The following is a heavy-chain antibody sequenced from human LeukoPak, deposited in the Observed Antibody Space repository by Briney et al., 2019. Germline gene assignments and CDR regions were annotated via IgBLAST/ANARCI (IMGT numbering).Heavy chain of an antibody. D-gene: IGHD1-26*01. J-gene: IGHJ3*02. CDR2: ISGSSSYI. V-gene: IGHV3-21*01. Sequence: GGSLRLSCAASGFTFSSYSMNWVRQAPGKGLEWVSSISGSSSYIYYADSVKGRFTISRDNAKNSLYLQMNSLRAEDTAVYYCARDLDGWELPTGPSDAFDIWGQGTMVTVSS. CDR3: ARDLDGWELPTGPSDAFDI. CDR1: GFTFSSYS.